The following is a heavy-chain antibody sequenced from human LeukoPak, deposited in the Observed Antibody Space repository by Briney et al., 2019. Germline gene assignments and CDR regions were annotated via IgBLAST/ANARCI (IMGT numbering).Heavy chain of an antibody. Sequence: GVSLKISCQGSGYSFTSYWIVWVRQMPGNPLEWMGIVYPGDSDTRYSPSFQRQVTMSADTYISPSYRQGSSLKVSDTAMCHCVRHYSSSWILFVYWRQGTMVSVSS. D-gene: IGHD6-13*01. CDR1: GYSFTSYW. CDR3: VRHYSSSWILFVY. V-gene: IGHV5-51*01. J-gene: IGHJ4*02. CDR2: VYPGDSDT.